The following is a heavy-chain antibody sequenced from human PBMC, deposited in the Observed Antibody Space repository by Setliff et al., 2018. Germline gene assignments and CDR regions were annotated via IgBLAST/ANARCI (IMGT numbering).Heavy chain of an antibody. CDR2: IYHSGSA. CDR1: GDSISSGDYF. V-gene: IGHV4-30-4*08. Sequence: SETLSLTCTVSGDSISSGDYFWSWIRQPPGKGLEWIAYIYHSGSAYYNPSLKSRVTMSVDTSKNQFSLHLTSVTAADTAVYYCAREVGTSTSSDAFDVWGQGTMVTVS. D-gene: IGHD1-26*01. CDR3: AREVGTSTSSDAFDV. J-gene: IGHJ3*01.